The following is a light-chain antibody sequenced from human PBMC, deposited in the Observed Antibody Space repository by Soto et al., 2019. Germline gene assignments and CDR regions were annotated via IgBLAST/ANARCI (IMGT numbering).Light chain of an antibody. CDR2: RAN. Sequence: QSVLTQSPSASGTPGQRVTISCSGSSSNIGSNYVYWYQQLPGRAPKLLIYRANQRPSGVPHRFSGSKSGTSASLAISGLRSEDEDDYYCAAWDDSRNGVVFGGGTKLTVL. CDR3: AAWDDSRNGVV. CDR1: SSNIGSNY. J-gene: IGLJ2*01. V-gene: IGLV1-47*01.